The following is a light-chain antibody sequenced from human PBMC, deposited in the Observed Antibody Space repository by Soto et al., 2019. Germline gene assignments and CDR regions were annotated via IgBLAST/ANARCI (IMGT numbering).Light chain of an antibody. J-gene: IGKJ1*01. V-gene: IGKV1-9*01. CDR1: QGISSY. CDR3: QQSYSTPRT. Sequence: DIHMTQSPSTLSASVGDRVTITCRASQGISSYLAWYQQKPGKAPKLLIYATSTLQTGVPSRFSGSGSGTDFTLTVSSLQPEHFATYYCQQSYSTPRTFGQGTKADIK. CDR2: ATS.